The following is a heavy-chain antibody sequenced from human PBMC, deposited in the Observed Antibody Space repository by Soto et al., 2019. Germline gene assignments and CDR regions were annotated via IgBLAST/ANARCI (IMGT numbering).Heavy chain of an antibody. CDR1: GFTYNIYA. D-gene: IGHD6-13*01. CDR2: ISAGVIDT. J-gene: IGHJ4*02. CDR3: AKQFSSSTWYPFDH. V-gene: IGHV3-23*01. Sequence: EVQLLESGEALVQPGGSLRLSCAASGFTYNIYAMSWVRQAPGKGLEWVSGISAGVIDTYYADSVKGRFTVSRDDSKNTLYLQKNSLRADDTAVYYCAKQFSSSTWYPFDHWGRGTLVTVSS.